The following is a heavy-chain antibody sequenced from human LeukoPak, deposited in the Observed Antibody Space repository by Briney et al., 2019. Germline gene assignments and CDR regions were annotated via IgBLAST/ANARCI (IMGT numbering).Heavy chain of an antibody. CDR1: GASISSSSYY. CDR2: VKNTGSD. Sequence: SETLSLTCTVSGASISSSSYYWGWIRQPPGKGLEWIGRVKNTGSDNYKSSLKSRVTMSVDTSKNQFSLRLSSVSAADTAIYYCARDAFWNGYFNWFDLWGQGILVTVSS. V-gene: IGHV4-39*07. J-gene: IGHJ5*02. D-gene: IGHD3-3*01. CDR3: ARDAFWNGYFNWFDL.